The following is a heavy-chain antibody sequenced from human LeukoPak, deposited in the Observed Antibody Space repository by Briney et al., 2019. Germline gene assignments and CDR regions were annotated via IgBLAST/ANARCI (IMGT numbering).Heavy chain of an antibody. V-gene: IGHV3-23*01. J-gene: IGHJ4*02. CDR2: ISGSGGST. D-gene: IGHD3-22*01. CDR1: GFTFSSYA. Sequence: GGSLRLSCAASGFTFSSYAMSWVRQALGKGLEWVSAISGSGGSTYYADSVKGRFTISRDNSKNTLYLQMNSLRAEDTAVYYCARDLESSGFFDYWGQGTLVTVSS. CDR3: ARDLESSGFFDY.